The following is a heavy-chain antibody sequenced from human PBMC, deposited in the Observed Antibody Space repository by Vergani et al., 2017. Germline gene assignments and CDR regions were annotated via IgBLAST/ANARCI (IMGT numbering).Heavy chain of an antibody. CDR2: IRSKAYGQAT. D-gene: IGHD3-10*01. CDR1: GFTFGYYA. V-gene: IGHV3-49*03. CDR3: VRDXVTMLRGSDALDI. Sequence: EVQLVESGGDLVQPGRSLRLSCTASGFTFGYYAMDWFRQAPGQGLEWVGGIRSKAYGQATIYAASVKGRFTISRDDSKSIAYCQMNNLQTEDTAMYYCVRDXVTMLRGSDALDIWGQGTMVTVSS. J-gene: IGHJ3*02.